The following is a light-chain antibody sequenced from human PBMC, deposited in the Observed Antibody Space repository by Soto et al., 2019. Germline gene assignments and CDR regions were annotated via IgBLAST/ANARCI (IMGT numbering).Light chain of an antibody. CDR3: AAWDDSLDGVV. CDR1: SSNIGSNT. J-gene: IGLJ3*02. CDR2: NNN. Sequence: QPVLTQPPSAYGTPGQRVTMSCSGSSSNIGSNTVNWYQQLPGTAPKLLISNNNERPSGVPDRFSGSKSGASASLAISGLQSEDEADYHCAAWDDSLDGVVFGGGTKLTVL. V-gene: IGLV1-44*01.